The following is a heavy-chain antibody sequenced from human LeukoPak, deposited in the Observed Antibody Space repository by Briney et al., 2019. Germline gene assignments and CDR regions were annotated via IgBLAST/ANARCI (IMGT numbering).Heavy chain of an antibody. V-gene: IGHV4-34*01. Sequence: SETLSLTCAVYGGSFSGYYWSWIRQPAGKGLEWIGEINHSGSTNYNSSLKSRVTISVDTSKNQFSLKLSSVTAADTALYYCARGGYHYGSGSPDWFDPWGQGTLVTVSS. CDR1: GGSFSGYY. J-gene: IGHJ5*02. CDR2: INHSGST. CDR3: ARGGYHYGSGSPDWFDP. D-gene: IGHD3-10*01.